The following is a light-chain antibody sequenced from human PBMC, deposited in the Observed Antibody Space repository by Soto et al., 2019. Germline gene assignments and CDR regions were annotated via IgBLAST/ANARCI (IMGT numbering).Light chain of an antibody. CDR3: LQHISYPLT. Sequence: DIQMTQSPSAMSASVGDRVTITCRASQGISNYLAWFQQKPGEVPKRLIYAASNLQNGVPSRFSGTGSGTEFTLTITSLQPEDFATYYCLQHISYPLTFGGGPKVDIK. V-gene: IGKV1-17*03. J-gene: IGKJ4*01. CDR1: QGISNY. CDR2: AAS.